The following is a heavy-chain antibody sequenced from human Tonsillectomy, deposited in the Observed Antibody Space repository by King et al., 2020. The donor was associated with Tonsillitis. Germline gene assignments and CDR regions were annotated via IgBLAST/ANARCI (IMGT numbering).Heavy chain of an antibody. D-gene: IGHD3-3*01. V-gene: IGHV3-48*03. CDR2: ISRSGSTI. J-gene: IGHJ4*02. Sequence: VQLVESGGGLVQPGGSLRLSCAASGFTFSSYEINWVRQAPGKGLEWVSYISRSGSTIYDATPVKGRFTISRDNAKNSLYLQMNSLRAEETAVYYCARSRPYYDFWSGYYTYYFDYWGQGTLVTVSS. CDR3: ARSRPYYDFWSGYYTYYFDY. CDR1: GFTFSSYE.